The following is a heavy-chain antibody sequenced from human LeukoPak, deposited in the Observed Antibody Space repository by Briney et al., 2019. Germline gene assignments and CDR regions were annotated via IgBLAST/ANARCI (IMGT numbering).Heavy chain of an antibody. Sequence: DSVKGRFTISRDNAKNSLYLQMNSLRAEDTAMYYCARDRTSALDYWGQGTLVTVSS. V-gene: IGHV3-7*01. J-gene: IGHJ4*02. CDR3: ARDRTSALDY.